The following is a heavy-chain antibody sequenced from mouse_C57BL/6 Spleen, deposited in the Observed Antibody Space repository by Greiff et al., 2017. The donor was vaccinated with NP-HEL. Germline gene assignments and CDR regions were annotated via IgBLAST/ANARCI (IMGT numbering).Heavy chain of an antibody. V-gene: IGHV1-64*01. CDR2: IHPNSGST. CDR3: AREGFGGYFDY. J-gene: IGHJ2*01. CDR1: GYTFTSYW. Sequence: QVQLQQPGAELVKPGASVKLSCKASGYTFTSYWMHWVKQRPGQGLEWIGMIHPNSGSTNYNEKFKSKATLTVDKSSSTAYMQLSSLTSEDSAVYYCAREGFGGYFDYWGQGTTLTVSS.